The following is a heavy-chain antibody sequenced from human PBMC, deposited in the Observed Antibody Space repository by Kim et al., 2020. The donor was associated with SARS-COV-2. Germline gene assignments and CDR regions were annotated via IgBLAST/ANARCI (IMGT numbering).Heavy chain of an antibody. J-gene: IGHJ3*02. Sequence: NPSLKSRVTISVDTSKNQFSLKLSSVTAADTAVYYCARVAPGAVADAFDIWGQGTMVTVSS. CDR3: ARVAPGAVADAFDI. V-gene: IGHV4-59*01. D-gene: IGHD6-19*01.